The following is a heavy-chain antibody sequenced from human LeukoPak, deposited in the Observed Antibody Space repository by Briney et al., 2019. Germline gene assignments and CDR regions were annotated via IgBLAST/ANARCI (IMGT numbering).Heavy chain of an antibody. J-gene: IGHJ4*02. CDR2: INPNSGGT. CDR3: AKGYSSGWYHDY. V-gene: IGHV1-2*02. CDR1: GYTFTGYY. Sequence: ASVKVSCKASGYTFTGYYMHWVRQAPGQGLEWMGWINPNSGGTNYAQKCQGRVTMTRDTSISTAYMELSRLRSDDTAVYYCAKGYSSGWYHDYWGQGTLVTVSS. D-gene: IGHD6-19*01.